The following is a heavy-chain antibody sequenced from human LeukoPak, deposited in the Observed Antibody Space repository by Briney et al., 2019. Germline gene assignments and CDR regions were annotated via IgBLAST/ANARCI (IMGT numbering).Heavy chain of an antibody. CDR1: GVGDSFTMFW. Sequence: PGESLKISCKGSGVGDSFTMFWIGWVRQMPGRGLEWMGSIYPGDSDTRYNPSFQGQVIISADKSISTAYLQWSSLKASDTAMYYCARLMYFYGSGNYHFYAMDVWGHGTTVTVSS. J-gene: IGHJ6*02. D-gene: IGHD3-10*01. CDR2: IYPGDSDT. V-gene: IGHV5-51*01. CDR3: ARLMYFYGSGNYHFYAMDV.